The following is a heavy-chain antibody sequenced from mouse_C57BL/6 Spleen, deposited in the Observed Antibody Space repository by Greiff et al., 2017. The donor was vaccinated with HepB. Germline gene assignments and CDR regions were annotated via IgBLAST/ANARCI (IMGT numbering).Heavy chain of an antibody. Sequence: QVQLQQPGAELVRPGSSVKLSCKASGYTFTSYWMHWVKQSPIQGLEWIGNIDPSDSETHYNQKFKDKATLTVDKSSSTAYMQLSSLTSEDSAVYYCARVTGTTGDYWGQGTTLTVSS. CDR3: ARVTGTTGDY. V-gene: IGHV1-52*01. CDR2: IDPSDSET. D-gene: IGHD4-1*01. CDR1: GYTFTSYW. J-gene: IGHJ2*01.